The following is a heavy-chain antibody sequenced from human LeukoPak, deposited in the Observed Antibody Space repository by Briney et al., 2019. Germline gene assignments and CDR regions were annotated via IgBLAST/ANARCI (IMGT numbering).Heavy chain of an antibody. CDR1: GYTFTSYG. J-gene: IGHJ3*02. V-gene: IGHV1-18*01. CDR3: ARVNYDILTGSSDAFDI. CDR2: ISAYNGNT. D-gene: IGHD3-9*01. Sequence: GASVKVSCKASGYTFTSYGISWVRQAPGQGLEWMGWISAYNGNTNYAQKLQGRVTMTTETSTSTAYMELRSLRSDDTAAYYCARVNYDILTGSSDAFDIWGQGTMVTVSS.